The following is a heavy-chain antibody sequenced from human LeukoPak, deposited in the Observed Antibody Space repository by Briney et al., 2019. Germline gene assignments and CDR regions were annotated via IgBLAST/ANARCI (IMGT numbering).Heavy chain of an antibody. D-gene: IGHD4-11*01. CDR1: GFTFEDYG. Sequence: GGSLRLSCVASGFTFEDYGMSWVRQSAGKGLEWVSSINWHGGSTHYAESVKGRFTISRDNAKNSLFLQMNSLRAEDTALYYCAGANYSPYYFDYWGQGTLVTVSS. CDR3: AGANYSPYYFDY. V-gene: IGHV3-20*04. CDR2: INWHGGST. J-gene: IGHJ4*02.